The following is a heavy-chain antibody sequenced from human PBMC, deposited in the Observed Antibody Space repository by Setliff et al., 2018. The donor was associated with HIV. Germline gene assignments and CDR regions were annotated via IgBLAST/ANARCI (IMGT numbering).Heavy chain of an antibody. CDR1: GYTFTGYY. V-gene: IGHV1-2*06. Sequence: GASVKVSCKASGYTFTGYYMHWVRQAPGQGLEWMGRINPNSGGTNYAQKFQGRVTMTRDTSISTAYMELSRLRSDDTAVYYCARNSSGWYYSNYYYYGMDVWGQGTTVTVSS. CDR2: INPNSGGT. J-gene: IGHJ6*02. CDR3: ARNSSGWYYSNYYYYGMDV. D-gene: IGHD6-19*01.